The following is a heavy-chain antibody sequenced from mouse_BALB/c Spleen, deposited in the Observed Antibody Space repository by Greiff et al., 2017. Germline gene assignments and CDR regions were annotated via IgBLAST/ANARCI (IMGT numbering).Heavy chain of an antibody. CDR3: TRDRYPDY. Sequence: DVHLVESGGGLVKPGGSLKLSCAASGFTFSSYNMSWVRQTQEKRLEWVATISSGGSYTYYPDSVKGRFTISRDNTKNTLYLQMSSLKSEDTAMYYCTRDRYPDYWGQGTTLTVSS. J-gene: IGHJ2*01. D-gene: IGHD1-1*01. CDR1: GFTFSSYN. CDR2: ISSGGSYT. V-gene: IGHV5-6-4*01.